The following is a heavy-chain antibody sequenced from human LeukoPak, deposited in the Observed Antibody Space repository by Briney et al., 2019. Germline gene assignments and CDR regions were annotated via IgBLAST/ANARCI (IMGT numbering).Heavy chain of an antibody. J-gene: IGHJ3*02. D-gene: IGHD6-13*01. CDR2: INSDGSST. CDR1: GFTFSRYW. V-gene: IGHV3-74*01. Sequence: GGSLRLSCVASGFTFSRYWMHWVRQAPGKGLVWVARINSDGSSTTYADSVKGRFTISRDNSKNTLYLQMNSLRAEDTAVYYCAGWPSSSWYKVAAFGIWGQGTMVTVSS. CDR3: AGWPSSSWYKVAAFGI.